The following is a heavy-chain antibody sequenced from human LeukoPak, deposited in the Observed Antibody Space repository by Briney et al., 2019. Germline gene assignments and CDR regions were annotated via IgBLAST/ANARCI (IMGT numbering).Heavy chain of an antibody. D-gene: IGHD3-22*01. J-gene: IGHJ6*03. V-gene: IGHV4-4*07. CDR1: GGSIDDYF. CDR3: ARCLNTYYYDSSGYSPGHYYMDV. CDR2: VSSSGST. Sequence: PSETLSLTCTVSGGSIDDYFWSWIRQPAGEGLEWIGRVSSSGSTNSNPSLNRRITMSVDTSKTQISLKLSYVTAADTAVYYCARCLNTYYYDSSGYSPGHYYMDVWGTGTTVTVSS.